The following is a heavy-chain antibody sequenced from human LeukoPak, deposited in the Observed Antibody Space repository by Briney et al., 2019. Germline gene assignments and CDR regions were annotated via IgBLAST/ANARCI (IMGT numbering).Heavy chain of an antibody. Sequence: GGSLRLSCAASGLTFSTYSMNWVRQAPGKGLEWVSSISSSSSNIYYADSLRGRFTISRDNAKNSLYLQMNSLRAEDTAIYYCTRVGYIDEGIDYWGQGTLVTVSS. J-gene: IGHJ4*02. CDR3: TRVGYIDEGIDY. CDR1: GLTFSTYS. V-gene: IGHV3-21*06. CDR2: ISSSSSNI. D-gene: IGHD5-24*01.